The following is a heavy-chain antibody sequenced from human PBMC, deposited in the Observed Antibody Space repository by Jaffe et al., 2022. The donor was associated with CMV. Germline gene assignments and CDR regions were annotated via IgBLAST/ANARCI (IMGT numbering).Heavy chain of an antibody. Sequence: QAELAQSGAEVKKPGSSVRVSCKASRGTFDTYAISWMRQAQGQGLEWLGRIIPSRGITNYAQKFQDRVTITADKSTTTAYLQVSNLRSADTAVYYCARHWGCTSLSCPQRAYNFYYYMDVWGKGTTVIVSS. CDR1: RGTFDTYA. J-gene: IGHJ6*03. CDR3: ARHWGCTSLSCPQRAYNFYYYMDV. V-gene: IGHV1-69*09. D-gene: IGHD7-27*01. CDR2: IIPSRGIT.